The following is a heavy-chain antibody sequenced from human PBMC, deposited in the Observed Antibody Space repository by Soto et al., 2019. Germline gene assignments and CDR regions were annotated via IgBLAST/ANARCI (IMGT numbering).Heavy chain of an antibody. CDR1: GFTFSSYS. D-gene: IGHD2-2*01. CDR2: ISSSSSYI. V-gene: IGHV3-21*01. J-gene: IGHJ4*02. CDR3: ARASSTSCFDY. Sequence: PGGSLRLSCAASGFTFSSYSMNWVRQAPGKGLEWVSSISSSSSYIYYAESVKGRFTISRDNAKNSLYLQMNSLRAEDTAVYYCARASSTSCFDYWGQGTLVTVS.